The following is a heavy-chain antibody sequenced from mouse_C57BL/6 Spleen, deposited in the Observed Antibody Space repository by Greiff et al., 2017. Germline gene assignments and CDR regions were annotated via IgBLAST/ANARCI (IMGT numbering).Heavy chain of an antibody. Sequence: QVQLKQPGAELVKPGASVKLSCKASGYTFTSYWMQWVKQRPGQGLEWIGEIDPSDSYTNYNQKFKGKATLTVDTSSSTAYMQLSSLTSEDSAVYYGARSAQAPYAMDYWGQGTSVTVSS. V-gene: IGHV1-50*01. CDR1: GYTFTSYW. D-gene: IGHD3-2*02. J-gene: IGHJ4*01. CDR3: ARSAQAPYAMDY. CDR2: IDPSDSYT.